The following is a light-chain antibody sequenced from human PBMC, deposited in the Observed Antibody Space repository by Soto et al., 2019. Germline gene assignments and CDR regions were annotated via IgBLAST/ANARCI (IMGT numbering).Light chain of an antibody. V-gene: IGKV1-5*03. Sequence: DVQMTQSPSTLSASVGDRVTITCRASQSVDTCLAWYQQKPGKAPHLLIYKASSFETGVPSRFSGSGSVTEFTLTISILQPDDLANYYCQHFYRYPCTFGQGTKVEIK. CDR1: QSVDTC. J-gene: IGKJ1*01. CDR2: KAS. CDR3: QHFYRYPCT.